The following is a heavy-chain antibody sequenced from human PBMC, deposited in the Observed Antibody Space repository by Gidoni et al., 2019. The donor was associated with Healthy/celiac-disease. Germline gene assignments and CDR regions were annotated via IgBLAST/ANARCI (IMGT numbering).Heavy chain of an antibody. CDR1: GGAISSGGYH. Sequence: QVQLQESGPGLVKPSQTLSLTCTVSGGAISSGGYHWSWIRQHPGKGLEWIGYIYYSGSTYYNPSLKSRVTISVDTSKNQFSLKLSSVTAADTAVYYCASGNCGSTSCYYYYGMDVWGRGTTVTVSS. CDR2: IYYSGST. J-gene: IGHJ6*02. V-gene: IGHV4-31*03. CDR3: ASGNCGSTSCYYYYGMDV. D-gene: IGHD2-2*01.